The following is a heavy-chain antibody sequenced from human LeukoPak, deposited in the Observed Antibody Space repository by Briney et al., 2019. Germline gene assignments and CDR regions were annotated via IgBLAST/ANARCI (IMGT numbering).Heavy chain of an antibody. V-gene: IGHV3-21*04. D-gene: IGHD2-15*01. Sequence: GGSLRLSCAASGFTFSSYSMSWVRQAPGKGLEWVSSITTSSTYISYADSVKGRFTISRDNAKNSLYLQMNSLRAEDTALYYCAREDQPRGTFDYWGQGILVTVSS. J-gene: IGHJ4*02. CDR1: GFTFSSYS. CDR3: AREDQPRGTFDY. CDR2: ITTSSTYI.